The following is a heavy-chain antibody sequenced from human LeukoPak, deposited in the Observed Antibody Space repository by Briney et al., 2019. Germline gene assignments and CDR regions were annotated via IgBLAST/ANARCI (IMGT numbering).Heavy chain of an antibody. CDR1: GYTFTGYY. V-gene: IGHV1-2*04. Sequence: ASVKVSCKASGYTFTGYYMHWVRQAPGQGLEWMGWINPNSGGTNYAQKFQGWVTMTRDTSISAAYMELSRLRSDDTAVYYCARSPRYDYVWGSYHHGAFDIWGQGTMVTVSS. CDR3: ARSPRYDYVWGSYHHGAFDI. J-gene: IGHJ3*02. CDR2: INPNSGGT. D-gene: IGHD3-16*02.